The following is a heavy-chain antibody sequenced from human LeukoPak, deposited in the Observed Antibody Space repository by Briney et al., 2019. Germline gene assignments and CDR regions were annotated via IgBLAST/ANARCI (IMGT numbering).Heavy chain of an antibody. CDR3: ARDDGGTAMAYYSYFYMDV. Sequence: ASAKVSCKASGYTFTTYDINWVRQATGQGLEWMGWMNPNSGHTGYAQKFQGRVTMTRNTSISTAYMELSSLRSEDPAVYYCARDDGGTAMAYYSYFYMDVWGKGTTVTISS. CDR1: GYTFTTYD. D-gene: IGHD5-18*01. V-gene: IGHV1-8*01. J-gene: IGHJ6*03. CDR2: MNPNSGHT.